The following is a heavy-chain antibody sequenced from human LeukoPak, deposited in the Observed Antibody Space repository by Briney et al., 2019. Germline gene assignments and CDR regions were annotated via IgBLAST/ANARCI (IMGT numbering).Heavy chain of an antibody. J-gene: IGHJ4*02. CDR3: ARIRWEPLFDY. V-gene: IGHV4-59*01. Sequence: PSETLSLTCTVSGGSISSYYWSWIRQPPGKGLEWIGYIYYSGSTNYNPSLKSRVTISVDTSKNQFSLKLSSVTAADTAVYYCARIRWEPLFDYWGQGTLVTVSS. CDR1: GGSISSYY. CDR2: IYYSGST. D-gene: IGHD1-26*01.